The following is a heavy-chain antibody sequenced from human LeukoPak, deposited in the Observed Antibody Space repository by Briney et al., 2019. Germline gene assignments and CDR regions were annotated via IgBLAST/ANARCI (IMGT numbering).Heavy chain of an antibody. CDR1: GYSFTNYD. Sequence: ASVKVSCKASGYSFTNYDINWVRQAPGQGLEWMGWINPNSDGTKYTEKFQGRVTTTRDTSISTAYMEVSRLRSDDTAVYYCARAPPYNILTGYRLFDYWGQGTLVTVSS. D-gene: IGHD3-9*01. J-gene: IGHJ4*02. CDR2: INPNSDGT. CDR3: ARAPPYNILTGYRLFDY. V-gene: IGHV1-2*02.